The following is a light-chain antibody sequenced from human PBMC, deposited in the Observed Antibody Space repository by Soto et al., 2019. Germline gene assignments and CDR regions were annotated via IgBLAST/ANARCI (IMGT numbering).Light chain of an antibody. J-gene: IGKJ4*01. Sequence: EIVMTQSPVTLSVSPGEGATLSCRASQSISSSLAWYQQKPGQPPTLLIFGASTRATGIPARFSGSGSGTEFTRTITRLQSEDAAIYYCQQYGSWPPNLLTFGGGTKVEI. V-gene: IGKV3-15*01. CDR3: QQYGSWPPNLLT. CDR2: GAS. CDR1: QSISSS.